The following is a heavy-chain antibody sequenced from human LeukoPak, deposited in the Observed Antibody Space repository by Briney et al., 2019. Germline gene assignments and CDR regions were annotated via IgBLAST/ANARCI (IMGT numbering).Heavy chain of an antibody. CDR2: ISYDGSNK. Sequence: GRSLRLSCAASGFTFSSYGMHWVRQAPGKGLEWVAVISYDGSNKYYADSVKGRFTISRDNSKNTLYLQMNSLRAEDTAVYYCARDRVRGNANPYFDYWGQGTLVTVSS. J-gene: IGHJ4*02. D-gene: IGHD1-1*01. CDR1: GFTFSSYG. CDR3: ARDRVRGNANPYFDY. V-gene: IGHV3-30*03.